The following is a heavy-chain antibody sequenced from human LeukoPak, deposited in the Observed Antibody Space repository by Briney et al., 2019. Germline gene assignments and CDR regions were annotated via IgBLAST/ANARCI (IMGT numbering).Heavy chain of an antibody. Sequence: PGGSLRLSCAASGFTFSSYSMNWVRQAPGKGLEWVSYISSSSSTIYYADSVKGRFTISRDNAKNSLYLQMNSLRAEDTAVYYCARDLDSSVDAFDIWGQGTMVTVSS. D-gene: IGHD6-6*01. CDR2: ISSSSSTI. V-gene: IGHV3-48*01. CDR1: GFTFSSYS. CDR3: ARDLDSSVDAFDI. J-gene: IGHJ3*02.